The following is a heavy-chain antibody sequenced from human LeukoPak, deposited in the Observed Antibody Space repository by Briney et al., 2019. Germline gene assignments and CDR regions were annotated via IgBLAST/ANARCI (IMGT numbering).Heavy chain of an antibody. CDR1: GFTFDDYA. CDR3: AKDTQYSYGFGYYYGMDV. CDR2: ISGDGGST. Sequence: GGSLRLSCAASGFTFDDYAVHWVRQAPGKGLEWVSLISGDGGSTYYADSVKGRFTISRDNSKNSLYLQMNSLRTEDTALYYCAKDTQYSYGFGYYYGMDVWGQGTTVTVSS. J-gene: IGHJ6*02. D-gene: IGHD5-18*01. V-gene: IGHV3-43*02.